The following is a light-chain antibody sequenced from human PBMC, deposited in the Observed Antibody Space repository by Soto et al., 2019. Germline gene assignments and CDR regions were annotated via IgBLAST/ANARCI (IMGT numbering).Light chain of an antibody. J-gene: IGLJ1*01. CDR1: SSDVGAYDY. CDR3: SSYTSSSTRV. CDR2: EVS. Sequence: QSVLTQPASVSGSPGQSITISCTGTSSDVGAYDYVSWYQQHPDKAPKLMIYEVSNRPSGVSDRSSGSKSVNTATLTISGLQAEDEADYYCSSYTSSSTRVFGTRTKVTVL. V-gene: IGLV2-14*01.